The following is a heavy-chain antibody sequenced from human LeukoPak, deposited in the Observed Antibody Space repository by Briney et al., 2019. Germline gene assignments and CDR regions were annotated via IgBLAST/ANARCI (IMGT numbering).Heavy chain of an antibody. J-gene: IGHJ3*02. CDR2: IYTSGST. CDR3: ARRGATSDAFDI. CDR1: GGSISSYY. Sequence: SETLSLTRTVSGGSISSYYWSWIRQPPGKGLEWIGYIYTSGSTNYNPSLKSRVTISVDTSKNQFSLKLSSVTAADTAVYYCARRGATSDAFDIWGQGTMVTVSS. V-gene: IGHV4-4*09. D-gene: IGHD1-26*01.